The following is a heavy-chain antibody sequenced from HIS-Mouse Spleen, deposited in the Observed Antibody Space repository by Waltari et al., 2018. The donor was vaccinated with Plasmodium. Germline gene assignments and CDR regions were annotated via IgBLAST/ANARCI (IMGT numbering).Heavy chain of an antibody. CDR1: GGSISSSSYY. CDR3: ARHYGSGSYAFDI. V-gene: IGHV4-39*07. J-gene: IGHJ3*02. CDR2: IYYSGST. D-gene: IGHD3-10*01. Sequence: QLQLQESGPGLVKPSETLSLTCTVSGGSISSSSYYWGWIRQPPGKGLEWIGCIYYSGSTYYNPSLNSRVTISVDTSKNQFSLKRSSVTAADTAVYYCARHYGSGSYAFDIWGQGTMVTVSS.